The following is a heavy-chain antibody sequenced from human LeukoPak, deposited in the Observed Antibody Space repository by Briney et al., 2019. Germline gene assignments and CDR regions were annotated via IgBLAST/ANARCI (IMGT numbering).Heavy chain of an antibody. Sequence: ASVKVSCKASGGTFSSYTISWVRQAPGQGLEWMGRIIPILGIANYAQKFQGRVTVTADKSTSTAYTELSSLRSEDTAVYYCARDTSSSWYAWASWFDPWGQGTLVTVSS. CDR1: GGTFSSYT. D-gene: IGHD6-13*01. CDR2: IIPILGIA. CDR3: ARDTSSSWYAWASWFDP. V-gene: IGHV1-69*04. J-gene: IGHJ5*02.